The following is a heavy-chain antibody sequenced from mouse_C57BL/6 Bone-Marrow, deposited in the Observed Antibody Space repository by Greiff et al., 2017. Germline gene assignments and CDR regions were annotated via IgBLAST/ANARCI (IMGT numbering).Heavy chain of an antibody. V-gene: IGHV1-74*01. CDR3: VGHSGFAY. D-gene: IGHD3-1*01. CDR1: GFNIKDDY. Sequence: VQLQQSGAELVRPGASVKLSCTASGFNIKDDYMHWVKQRPGQGLEWIGRIHPSDSDTNYNQKFKGKATLTVDKSSSTAYMQLSSLTSEDSAVYYCVGHSGFAYWGQGTLVTVSA. J-gene: IGHJ3*01. CDR2: IHPSDSDT.